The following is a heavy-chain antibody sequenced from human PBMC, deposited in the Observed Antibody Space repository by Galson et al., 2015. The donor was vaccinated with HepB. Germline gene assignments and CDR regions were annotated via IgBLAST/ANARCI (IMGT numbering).Heavy chain of an antibody. CDR1: GFTFSSYG. V-gene: IGHV3-33*08. Sequence: SLRLSCAASGFTFSSYGMHWVRQAPGKGLEWVAVIWYDGSNKYYADSVKGRFTISRDNSKNTLYLQMNSLRAEDTAVYYCARGGSDSSSWYFGPDGDYYYYGMDVWGQGTTVTVSS. D-gene: IGHD6-13*01. CDR3: ARGGSDSSSWYFGPDGDYYYYGMDV. J-gene: IGHJ6*02. CDR2: IWYDGSNK.